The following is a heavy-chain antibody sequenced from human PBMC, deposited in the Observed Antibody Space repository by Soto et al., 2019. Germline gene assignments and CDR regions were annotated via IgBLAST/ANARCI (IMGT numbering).Heavy chain of an antibody. V-gene: IGHV1-18*01. Sequence: QVQLVQSGAEVKKPGASVKVSCRASGYNFTNYGISWVRQAPGQGLEWMGWVSTYNGNTNYAQKLQGRVTMTTDTSTTTAYMELRSLRSDDTAVYYCARDDYSNYESDYYGMDVWGQGTTVTVSS. D-gene: IGHD4-4*01. CDR3: ARDDYSNYESDYYGMDV. CDR1: GYNFTNYG. CDR2: VSTYNGNT. J-gene: IGHJ6*02.